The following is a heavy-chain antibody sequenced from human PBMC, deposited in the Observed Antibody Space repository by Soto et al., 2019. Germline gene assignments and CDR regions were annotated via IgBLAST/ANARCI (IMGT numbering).Heavy chain of an antibody. CDR2: ISWNSGSI. CDR1: GFTFDDYA. J-gene: IGHJ6*02. D-gene: IGHD2-15*01. V-gene: IGHV3-9*01. CDR3: AKGDKMGRDYCSGGSCYSAYYYGMDV. Sequence: GGSLRLSCAASGFTFDDYAMHWVRQAPGKGLEWVSGISWNSGSIGYADSVKGRFTISRDNAKNSLYLQMNSLRAEDTALYYCAKGDKMGRDYCSGGSCYSAYYYGMDVLGQGTTVTVSS.